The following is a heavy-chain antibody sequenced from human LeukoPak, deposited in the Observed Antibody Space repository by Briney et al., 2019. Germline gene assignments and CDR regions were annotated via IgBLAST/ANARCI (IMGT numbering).Heavy chain of an antibody. Sequence: PSETLSLTCTVSGASMSDYYWSWIRQPPGKGLEWIGYIYYTGSTNYIPSLKSRVTMSVDTSKNQISLKLSSVTAADSAVYYCVRRVRYFGQNDYWGQGTLVTVSS. CDR3: VRRVRYFGQNDY. V-gene: IGHV4-59*08. D-gene: IGHD3-9*01. J-gene: IGHJ4*02. CDR1: GASMSDYY. CDR2: IYYTGST.